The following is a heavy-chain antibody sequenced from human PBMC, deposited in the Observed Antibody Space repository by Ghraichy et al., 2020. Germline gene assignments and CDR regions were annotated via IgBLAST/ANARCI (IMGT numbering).Heavy chain of an antibody. V-gene: IGHV3-23*01. Sequence: GESLNISCAASGFTFSSYAMSWVRQAPGKGLEWVSAISGSGGSTYYADSVKGRFTISRDNSKNTLYLQMNSLRAEDTAVYYCAKVRYCSGGSCYSGWFDPWGQGTLVTVSS. CDR3: AKVRYCSGGSCYSGWFDP. J-gene: IGHJ5*02. CDR2: ISGSGGST. CDR1: GFTFSSYA. D-gene: IGHD2-15*01.